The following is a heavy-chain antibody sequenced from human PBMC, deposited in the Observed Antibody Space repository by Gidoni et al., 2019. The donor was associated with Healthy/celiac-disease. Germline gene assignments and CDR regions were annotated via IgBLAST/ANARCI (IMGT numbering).Heavy chain of an antibody. CDR1: GFTLSSYA. J-gene: IGHJ4*02. CDR2: ISVSGGST. Sequence: VQLLDSGGGLVQPRGSLTLSCPPSGFTLSSYAMSWVRQAPGKALGWVSAISVSGGSTYYADSVKGRFTISRDNSKNTLYLQMNSLRAEDTAVYYCAKSGNYDYALFDYWGQGTLVTVSS. CDR3: AKSGNYDYALFDY. D-gene: IGHD3-16*01. V-gene: IGHV3-23*01.